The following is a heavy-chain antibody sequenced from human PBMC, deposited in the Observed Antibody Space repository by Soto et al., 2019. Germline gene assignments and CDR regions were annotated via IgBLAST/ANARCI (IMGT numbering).Heavy chain of an antibody. D-gene: IGHD3-22*01. Sequence: SVKVSCKASGFTFTSSAVQWVRQARGQRLEWIGWIVVGSGNTNYAQKFQERVTITRDMSTSTAYMELSSLRSEDTAVYYCAADDYYDSSGYPDAFDIWGQGTMVNVSS. CDR1: GFTFTSSA. CDR3: AADDYYDSSGYPDAFDI. J-gene: IGHJ3*02. V-gene: IGHV1-58*01. CDR2: IVVGSGNT.